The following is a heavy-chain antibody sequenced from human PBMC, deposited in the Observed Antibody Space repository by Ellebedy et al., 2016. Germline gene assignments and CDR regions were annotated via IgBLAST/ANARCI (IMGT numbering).Heavy chain of an antibody. J-gene: IGHJ4*02. D-gene: IGHD5-18*01. Sequence: GGSLRLSCAASGFTFSNAWMNWVRQAPGKGLEWVGRIKRKTDGGAADYAAPVKGRFTISRDDSKNTLYLQMNSPKTEDTAVYFCTTVYRYNYDSVWGQGTLVTVSS. CDR2: IKRKTDGGAA. V-gene: IGHV3-15*01. CDR1: GFTFSNAW. CDR3: TTVYRYNYDSV.